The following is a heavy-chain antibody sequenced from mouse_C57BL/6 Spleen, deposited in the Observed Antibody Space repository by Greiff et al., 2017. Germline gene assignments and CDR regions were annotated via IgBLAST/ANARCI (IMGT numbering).Heavy chain of an antibody. D-gene: IGHD2-12*01. CDR2: IYPRDGST. J-gene: IGHJ3*01. CDR1: GYTFTSYW. Sequence: QVQLQQPGAELVMPGASVKLSCKASGYTFTSYWMHWVKQRPGQGLEWIGWIYPRDGSTKYNEKFKGKATLTVDTSSSTAYMELHSLTSEDSAVYFCARGYHSFAYWGQGTLVTVSA. CDR3: ARGYHSFAY. V-gene: IGHV1-85*01.